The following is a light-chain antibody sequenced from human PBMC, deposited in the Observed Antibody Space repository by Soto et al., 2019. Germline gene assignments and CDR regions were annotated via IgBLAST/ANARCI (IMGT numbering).Light chain of an antibody. CDR1: QSVDSC. V-gene: IGKV1-5*03. Sequence: DIQMTQSPSTLSASIGDRVTITCRTSQSVDSCLAWYQQKPGKAPKLLIYKASSLQTGVPSRFSSSGSGTEFTLTISSLQPDDFATYYCQHYNDYSRMFGQGTKVEIK. J-gene: IGKJ1*01. CDR3: QHYNDYSRM. CDR2: KAS.